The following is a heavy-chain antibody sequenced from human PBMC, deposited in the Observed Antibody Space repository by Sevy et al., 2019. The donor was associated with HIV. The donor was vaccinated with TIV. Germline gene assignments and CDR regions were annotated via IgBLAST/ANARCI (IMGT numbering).Heavy chain of an antibody. CDR2: FCFGGSKI. J-gene: IGHJ4*02. CDR1: GFTFSIYT. CDR3: AREGCTQPHDY. V-gene: IGHV3-23*01. D-gene: IGHD2-8*01. Sequence: GGSLILSCAASGFTFSIYTVSWVRQAPGKGLEWVSTFCFGGSKIYYADSVKGRFTISRDNSRNTVYLQMNSLRADDTAVYYCAREGCTQPHDYWGQGTLVTVSS.